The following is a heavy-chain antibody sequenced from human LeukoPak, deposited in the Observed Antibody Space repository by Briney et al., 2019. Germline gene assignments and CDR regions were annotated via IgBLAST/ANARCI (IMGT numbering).Heavy chain of an antibody. J-gene: IGHJ4*02. Sequence: ASVKVSCKGSGYTFTSYDINWVRQATGQGLEWMGWMNPNSGNTGYAQKFQGRVTMTRNTSISTAYMELSSLRSEDTAVYYCARFGPGKARGSGITMVRGAIYYWGQGTLVTVSS. D-gene: IGHD3-10*01. CDR3: ARFGPGKARGSGITMVRGAIYY. CDR1: GYTFTSYD. CDR2: MNPNSGNT. V-gene: IGHV1-8*01.